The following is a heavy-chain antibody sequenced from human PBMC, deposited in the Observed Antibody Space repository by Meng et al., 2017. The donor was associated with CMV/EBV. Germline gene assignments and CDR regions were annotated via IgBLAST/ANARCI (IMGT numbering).Heavy chain of an antibody. CDR1: YY. D-gene: IGHD2-2*02. J-gene: IGHJ6*02. V-gene: IGHV1-46*01. Sequence: YYMHWERQAPGQGLEWMGIINPSGGSTSYAQKFQGRVTMTRDTSTSTVYMELSSLRSEDTAVYYCARDYCSSTSCYTAYYYYGMDVWGQGTMVTVSS. CDR2: INPSGGST. CDR3: ARDYCSSTSCYTAYYYYGMDV.